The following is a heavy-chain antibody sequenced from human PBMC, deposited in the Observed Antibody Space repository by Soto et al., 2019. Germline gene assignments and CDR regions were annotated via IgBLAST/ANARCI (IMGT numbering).Heavy chain of an antibody. Sequence: PGGSLTLSCAASGFTFSSYAMSWVRQAPGKGLEWVSAISGSGGSTYYADSVKGRFTISRDNSKNTLYLQMNSLRAEDTAVYYCAKDWEFGVLADDAFDIWGQGTMVTVSS. J-gene: IGHJ3*02. V-gene: IGHV3-23*01. CDR3: AKDWEFGVLADDAFDI. CDR1: GFTFSSYA. D-gene: IGHD2-2*01. CDR2: ISGSGGST.